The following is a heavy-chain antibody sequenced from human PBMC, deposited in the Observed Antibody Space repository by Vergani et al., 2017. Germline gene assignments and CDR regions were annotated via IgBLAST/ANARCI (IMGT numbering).Heavy chain of an antibody. CDR3: ARSLVAGKGVY. Sequence: DVQLVESGGDLVQPGGSLRLSCAASGFTFISYSMNWVRQAPGKGREWISYISTTSDTIYYADSVRGRFTISRDNAKNSLYLEMNSLRVEETAVYFCARSLVAGKGVYWREGTRVADS. CDR2: ISTTSDTI. V-gene: IGHV3-48*01. J-gene: IGHJ4*02. CDR1: GFTFISYS. D-gene: IGHD6-19*01.